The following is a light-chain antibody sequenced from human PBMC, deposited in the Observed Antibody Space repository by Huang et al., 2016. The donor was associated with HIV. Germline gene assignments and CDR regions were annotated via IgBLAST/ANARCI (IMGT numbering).Light chain of an antibody. Sequence: EIVMTQSTATLSVSPGERVTLPCRARQSLSSQLACYQQKRGQAPRRLIYGVSTRATDIPARFSGSGSGTDFTLTINSLQSEDFATYYCQQYNDWPLTFGQGTEVEIK. CDR1: QSLSSQ. CDR2: GVS. V-gene: IGKV3-15*01. CDR3: QQYNDWPLT. J-gene: IGKJ1*01.